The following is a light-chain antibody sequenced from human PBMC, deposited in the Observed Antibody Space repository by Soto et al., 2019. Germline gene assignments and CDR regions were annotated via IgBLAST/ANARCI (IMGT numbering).Light chain of an antibody. CDR3: HHYNVGLRT. J-gene: IGKJ1*01. Sequence: IVMTQSPATLSMSPGDRATLTCRASLNVATNMACYQQKPGQPPRLLIYAAFIRPAGVPPRSSGSGSGTEFTLPIHCLQSEDSAVYHCHHYNVGLRTFGRGAKV. CDR2: AAF. V-gene: IGKV3-15*01. CDR1: LNVATN.